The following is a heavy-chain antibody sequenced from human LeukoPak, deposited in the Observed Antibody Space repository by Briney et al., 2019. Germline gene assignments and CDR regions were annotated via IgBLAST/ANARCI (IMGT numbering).Heavy chain of an antibody. CDR1: GGSISSYY. CDR2: IYYSGST. D-gene: IGHD7-27*01. V-gene: IGHV4-59*01. CDR3: ARFLGTGPEDVDWFDP. J-gene: IGHJ5*02. Sequence: PSETLSLTCTVSGGSISSYYWSWIRQPPGKGLEWIGYIYYSGSTNYNPSLKSRVTILVDTSKNQSSLKLSSVTAADTAVYYCARFLGTGPEDVDWFDPWGQGTLVTVSS.